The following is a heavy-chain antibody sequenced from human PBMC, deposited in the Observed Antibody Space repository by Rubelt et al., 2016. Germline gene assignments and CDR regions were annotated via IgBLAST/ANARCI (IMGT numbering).Heavy chain of an antibody. CDR3: ARGLSIAVAATPDY. V-gene: IGHV3-7*01. D-gene: IGHD6-19*01. CDR2: IKPDGSEE. Sequence: SGFTFINTWMTWVRQAPGKGLEWVATIKPDGSEEYYVDSVKGRFAISRDNTKNSLYLQMNSLGAEDTAVYYCARGLSIAVAATPDYWGQGTLVTVSS. CDR1: GFTFINTW. J-gene: IGHJ4*02.